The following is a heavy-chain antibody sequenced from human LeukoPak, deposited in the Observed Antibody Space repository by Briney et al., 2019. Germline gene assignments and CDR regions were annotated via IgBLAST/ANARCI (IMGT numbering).Heavy chain of an antibody. D-gene: IGHD3-22*01. CDR2: IDHSGST. J-gene: IGHJ4*02. Sequence: SETLSLTCAVYGGSFSGYYWSWIRQPPGKGLEWIGEIDHSGSTNYNPSLKSRVTISVDTSKNQFSLKLSSVTAADTAVYYCARLSYYYDSSGYYYYLDYWGQGTLVTVST. CDR3: ARLSYYYDSSGYYYYLDY. CDR1: GGSFSGYY. V-gene: IGHV4-34*01.